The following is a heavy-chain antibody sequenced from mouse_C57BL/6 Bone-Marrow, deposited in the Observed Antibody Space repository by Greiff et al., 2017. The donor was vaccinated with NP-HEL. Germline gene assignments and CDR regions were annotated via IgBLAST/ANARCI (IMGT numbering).Heavy chain of an antibody. CDR3: AIHGSSYPPWFAY. D-gene: IGHD1-1*01. CDR1: GYTFTSYW. V-gene: IGHV1-74*01. CDR2: IHPSDSDT. J-gene: IGHJ3*01. Sequence: VQLQQPGAELVKPGASVKVSCKASGYTFTSYWMHWVKQRPGQGLEWIGRIHPSDSDTNYNQKFKGKATLTVDKSSSTAYMQLSSLTSEDSAVCDCAIHGSSYPPWFAYWGQGTLVTVSA.